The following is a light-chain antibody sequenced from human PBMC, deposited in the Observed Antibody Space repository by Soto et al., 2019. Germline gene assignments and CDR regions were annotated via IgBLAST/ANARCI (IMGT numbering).Light chain of an antibody. J-gene: IGKJ1*01. CDR2: DAS. CDR3: QQYNTYSWT. Sequence: DIQMTQSPSTLSASVGDRVTITCRASQSISSWLAWYQQKQGRAPKLLIYDASTLETGVPSRISGSGSGTQCTITISSLKNDDFATYYCQQYNTYSWTFGQGAKVDIK. V-gene: IGKV1-5*01. CDR1: QSISSW.